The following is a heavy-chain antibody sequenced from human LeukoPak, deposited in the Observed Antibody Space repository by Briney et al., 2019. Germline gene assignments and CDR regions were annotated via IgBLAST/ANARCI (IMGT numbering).Heavy chain of an antibody. CDR2: ISSSSSYI. J-gene: IGHJ4*02. D-gene: IGHD2-15*01. CDR1: GFTFSSYA. CDR3: ARDHGRYCSP. V-gene: IGHV3-21*01. Sequence: TGGSLRLSCAASGFTFSSYAMSWVRQAPGKGLEWVSSISSSSSYIYYADSVKGRFTISRDNAKNSLYLQMNSLRAEDTAVYYCARDHGRYCSPWGQGTLVTVSS.